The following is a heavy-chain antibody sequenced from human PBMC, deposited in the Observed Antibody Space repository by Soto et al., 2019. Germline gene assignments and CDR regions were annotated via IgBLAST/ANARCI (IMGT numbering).Heavy chain of an antibody. Sequence: GGSLRLCCAASGFTFSTYWMHWVRQAPGKGLVWVSRINSDESTTNYADSVKGRFTISRDNAKNTLYLQMNSLRAEDTAVYYCARPAYYDMGVWGQGTTVTVSS. CDR2: INSDESTT. J-gene: IGHJ6*02. V-gene: IGHV3-74*01. CDR1: GFTFSTYW. CDR3: ARPAYYDMGV.